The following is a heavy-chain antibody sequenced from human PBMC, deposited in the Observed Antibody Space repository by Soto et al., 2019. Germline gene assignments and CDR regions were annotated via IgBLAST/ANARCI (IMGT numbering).Heavy chain of an antibody. CDR3: ARDRPQLLWFAKNYYYGMDV. D-gene: IGHD3-10*01. J-gene: IGHJ6*02. CDR1: GYTFTSYG. CDR2: ISAYNGNT. Sequence: QVRLVQSGAEVKKPGASVKVSCKASGYTFTSYGINWVRQAPGQGLEWMGWISAYNGNTNYAQKFQGRVTMTTHTSTRTAYMELRSLTSDDTAAYYCARDRPQLLWFAKNYYYGMDVWGQGTTVPVSS. V-gene: IGHV1-18*01.